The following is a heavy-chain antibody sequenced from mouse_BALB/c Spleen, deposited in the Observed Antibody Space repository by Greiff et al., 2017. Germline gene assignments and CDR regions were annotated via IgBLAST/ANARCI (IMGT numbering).Heavy chain of an antibody. CDR3: TRDYRYDRVYAMDY. Sequence: EVQLQESGTVLARPGASVKMSCKASGYTFTSYWMHWVKQRPGQGLEWIGAIYPGNSDTSYNQKFKGKAKLTAVTSTSTAYMELSSLTNEDSAVYYCTRDYRYDRVYAMDYWGQGTSVTVSS. CDR1: GYTFTSYW. J-gene: IGHJ4*01. D-gene: IGHD2-14*01. CDR2: IYPGNSDT. V-gene: IGHV1-5*01.